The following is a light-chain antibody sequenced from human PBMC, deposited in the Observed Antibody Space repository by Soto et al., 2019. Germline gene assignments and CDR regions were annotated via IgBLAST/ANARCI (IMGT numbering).Light chain of an antibody. V-gene: IGLV1-40*01. CDR1: SSNIGAGYD. CDR2: GNS. J-gene: IGLJ1*01. Sequence: QSVLTQPPSGSGAPGQRVTISCTGSSSNIGAGYDVHWYQQLPGTAPKLAIYGNSNRPSGVPDRFSGSKSGTSASLAITGLQAEDEADYYCQSYDSSLSGYVFGTGTKLTVL. CDR3: QSYDSSLSGYV.